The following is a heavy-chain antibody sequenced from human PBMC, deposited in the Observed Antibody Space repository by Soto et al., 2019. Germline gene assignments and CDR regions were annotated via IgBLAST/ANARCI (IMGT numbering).Heavy chain of an antibody. J-gene: IGHJ6*02. CDR3: ARAVYYYYGMDV. CDR2: INPSGGST. V-gene: IGHV1-46*01. Sequence: QVQLVQSGAEVKKPGASVKVSCKASGYTFTSYYMHWVRQPPGQGLEWMGIINPSGGSTSYAQKFQGRVTMTRDTSTSTGYMELSSLRSEDTAVYYCARAVYYYYGMDVWGQGTTVTVSS. CDR1: GYTFTSYY.